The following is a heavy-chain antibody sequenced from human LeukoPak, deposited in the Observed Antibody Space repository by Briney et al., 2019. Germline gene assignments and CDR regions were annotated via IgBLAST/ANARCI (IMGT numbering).Heavy chain of an antibody. CDR3: ARDGGSDDY. J-gene: IGHJ4*02. V-gene: IGHV1-2*02. D-gene: IGHD2-15*01. CDR2: INPNSGGT. Sequence: VASVKVSCKASGYTFTSYGISWVRQAPGQGLEWMGWINPNSGGTNYAQKFQGRVTMTRDTSISTAYMELSRLRSDDTAVYYCARDGGSDDYWGQGTLVTVSS. CDR1: GYTFTSYG.